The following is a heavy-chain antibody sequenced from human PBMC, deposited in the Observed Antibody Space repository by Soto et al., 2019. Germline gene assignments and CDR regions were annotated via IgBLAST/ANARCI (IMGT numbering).Heavy chain of an antibody. J-gene: IGHJ4*02. CDR2: ISSSSTI. CDR3: ARERGSGWTFDY. CDR1: GFTFSTYS. D-gene: IGHD6-19*01. V-gene: IGHV3-48*01. Sequence: GGSLRLSCAASGFTFSTYSMNWVRQAPGKGLGWVSSISSSSTIYYADSVKGRFTISRDNVQNSLYLQMHSLRAEDTAVYYCARERGSGWTFDYWGQGTLVTVSS.